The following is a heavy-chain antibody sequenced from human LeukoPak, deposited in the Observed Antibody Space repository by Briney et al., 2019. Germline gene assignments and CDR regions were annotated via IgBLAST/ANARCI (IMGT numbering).Heavy chain of an antibody. Sequence: GGSLRLSCAASGFTFTSYWMHWVRQPPGKGLVWVSRVEHDGSRTAYADSVTGRFTISRDNARNMVYLQMNSLGAEDTAVYYCATDLGWGQGTLVTVSS. CDR1: GFTFTSYW. J-gene: IGHJ4*02. CDR3: ATDLG. CDR2: VEHDGSRT. V-gene: IGHV3-74*01. D-gene: IGHD4-17*01.